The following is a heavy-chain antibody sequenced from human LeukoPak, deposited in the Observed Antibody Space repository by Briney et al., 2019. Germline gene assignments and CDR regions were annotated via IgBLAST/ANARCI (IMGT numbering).Heavy chain of an antibody. CDR2: ISNSGTT. Sequence: PSETLSLTCIVSGGSINDYYWTWIRQAPGKGLEWLGYISNSGTTDYNPSLKSRVTMSVDTSKNEFSLKVTSVTAADTAMYYCARVVRGAVTSNCFGPWGQGTLVTVSS. CDR1: GGSINDYY. CDR3: ARVVRGAVTSNCFGP. J-gene: IGHJ5*02. D-gene: IGHD4-17*01. V-gene: IGHV4-59*01.